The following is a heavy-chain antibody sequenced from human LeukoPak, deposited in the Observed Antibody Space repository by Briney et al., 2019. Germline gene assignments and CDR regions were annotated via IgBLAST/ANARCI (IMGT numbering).Heavy chain of an antibody. Sequence: GGSLRLSCAASGFTFDDYGMSWVRQAPGKGLEWVSGINWNGGSTDYADSVKGRFTISRDNAKNSLYLQMNSLRAEDTALYHCARDLDSSGSDYWGQGTLVTVSS. J-gene: IGHJ4*02. CDR2: INWNGGST. V-gene: IGHV3-20*01. D-gene: IGHD3-22*01. CDR3: ARDLDSSGSDY. CDR1: GFTFDDYG.